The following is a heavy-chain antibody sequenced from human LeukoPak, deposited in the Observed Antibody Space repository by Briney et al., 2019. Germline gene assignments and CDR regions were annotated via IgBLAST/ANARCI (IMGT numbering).Heavy chain of an antibody. CDR3: ARVGQWLGAYFDY. CDR1: GGSISSGSYY. D-gene: IGHD6-19*01. J-gene: IGHJ4*02. Sequence: SETLSLTCTVSGGSISSGSYYWSWIRQPAGKGLEWIGRIYTSGNTNYNPSLKSRVTISVDTSKNQFSLKLSSVTAADTAVYYCARVGQWLGAYFDYWGQGTLVTVSS. V-gene: IGHV4-61*02. CDR2: IYTSGNT.